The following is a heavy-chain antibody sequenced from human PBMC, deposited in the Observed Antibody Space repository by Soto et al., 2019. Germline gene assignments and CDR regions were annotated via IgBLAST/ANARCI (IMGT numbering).Heavy chain of an antibody. V-gene: IGHV3-30*18. CDR2: ISYDGSNK. CDR1: GFTFSSYG. J-gene: IGHJ3*02. D-gene: IGHD5-18*01. CDR3: AKDLNGHTAMFAFDI. Sequence: QVQLVESGGGVVQPGRSLRLSCAASGFTFSSYGMHWVRQAPGKGLEWVAVISYDGSNKYYADSVKGRFTISRDNSKNTLYLQMNSLRAEDTAVYYCAKDLNGHTAMFAFDIWGQGTMVTVSS.